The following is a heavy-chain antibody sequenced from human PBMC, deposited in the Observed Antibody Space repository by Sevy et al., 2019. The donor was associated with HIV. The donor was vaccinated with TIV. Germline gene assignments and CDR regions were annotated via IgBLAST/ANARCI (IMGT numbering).Heavy chain of an antibody. CDR3: SKDRGYSSVGVSRGIDV. J-gene: IGHJ6*02. V-gene: IGHV3-30*18. Sequence: GGSLRLSCAASEFTFSSYGMHWVRQAPGKGLEWVAVISYDGSNKYYADSVKGRFTISRDDSKNTLFLQMNSLRAEDTAVYYCSKDRGYSSVGVSRGIDVWGQGTTVTVSS. CDR2: ISYDGSNK. D-gene: IGHD6-19*01. CDR1: EFTFSSYG.